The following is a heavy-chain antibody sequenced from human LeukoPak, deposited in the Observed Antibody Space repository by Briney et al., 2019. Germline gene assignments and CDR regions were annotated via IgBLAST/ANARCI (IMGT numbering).Heavy chain of an antibody. CDR3: ATYNYGLDAFDI. V-gene: IGHV4-4*07. D-gene: IGHD5-18*01. CDR1: GGSISSYY. CDR2: IYTSGST. Sequence: RTSETLSLTCTVSGGSISSYYWSWIRQPAGKGLEWIGRIYTSGSTNYNPSLKSRVTMSVDTSKNQFSLKLSFVTAADTAIYYCATYNYGLDAFDIWGRGTMVTVSS. J-gene: IGHJ3*02.